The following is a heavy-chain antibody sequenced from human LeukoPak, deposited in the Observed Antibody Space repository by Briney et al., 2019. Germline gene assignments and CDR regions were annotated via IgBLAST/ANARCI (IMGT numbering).Heavy chain of an antibody. V-gene: IGHV1-2*02. CDR3: TRHVVTLVRGVNNRKEDWFDP. CDR1: GYSFNTYY. J-gene: IGHJ5*02. D-gene: IGHD3-10*01. CDR2: INTDSGGT. Sequence: ASVKVSCKASGYSFNTYYMNWVRQAPGQGLEWLGWINTDSGGTNYAQKFLGRVTMTRDKANSTAYLELSGLRSDDTAVYYCTRHVVTLVRGVNNRKEDWFDPWGQGTLVSVSS.